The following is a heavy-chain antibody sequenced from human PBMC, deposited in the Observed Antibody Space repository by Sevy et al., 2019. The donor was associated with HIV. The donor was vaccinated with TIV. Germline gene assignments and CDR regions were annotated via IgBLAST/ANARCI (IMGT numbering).Heavy chain of an antibody. CDR3: ARDHDSSGWGRFDP. CDR2: ISSSSSYI. J-gene: IGHJ5*02. V-gene: IGHV3-21*01. D-gene: IGHD3-22*01. Sequence: GGSLRLSCAASGFTFSSYSMNWVRQAPGKGLEWVSSISSSSSYIYYADSVKGRFTISRDNAKNSLYLQMNSLRAEDTAVYYCARDHDSSGWGRFDPWGQGTLVTVSS. CDR1: GFTFSSYS.